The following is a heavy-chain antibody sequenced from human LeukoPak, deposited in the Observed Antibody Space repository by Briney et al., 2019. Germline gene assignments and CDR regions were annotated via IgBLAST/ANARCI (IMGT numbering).Heavy chain of an antibody. D-gene: IGHD1-14*01. CDR2: IIPIFPKS. CDR1: GGTFGVNA. V-gene: IGHV1-69*13. CDR3: ARDGVRNMGLRLDY. J-gene: IGHJ4*02. Sequence: SVKASCKASGGTFGVNAIHWVRQAPGQGLEWMGDIIPIFPKSNYAQKFQGRVTFTADESTSTAYMEMSSLTSEDTAVYYCARDGVRNMGLRLDYWGQGTLVIVSS.